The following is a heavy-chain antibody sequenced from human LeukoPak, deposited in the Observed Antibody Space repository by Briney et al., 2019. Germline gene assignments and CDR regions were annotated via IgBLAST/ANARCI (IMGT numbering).Heavy chain of an antibody. CDR3: AKVGEEFGGGYYFDY. CDR2: ISYDGSNK. J-gene: IGHJ4*02. CDR1: GFTFSSYG. V-gene: IGHV3-30*18. Sequence: GGSLRLSCAASGFTFSSYGMHWVRQAPGKGLEWVAVISYDGSNKYYADSVKGRFTISRDNSKNTLYLQMNSLRAEDTAVYYCAKVGEEFGGGYYFDYWGQGTLVTVSS. D-gene: IGHD3-10*01.